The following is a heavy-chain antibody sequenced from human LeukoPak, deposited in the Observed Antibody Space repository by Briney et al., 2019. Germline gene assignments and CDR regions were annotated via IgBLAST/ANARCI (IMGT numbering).Heavy chain of an antibody. Sequence: PGRSLRLSCTASGFTFSSYAMHWVRQAPGKGLEWVAVISYDGSNKYYADSVQGRFTISRDNSKNTLYLQMNSLRAEDTAVYYCARDVRVEPGGYYYGMDVWGQGTTVTVSS. CDR1: GFTFSSYA. CDR2: ISYDGSNK. J-gene: IGHJ6*02. V-gene: IGHV3-30*04. CDR3: ARDVRVEPGGYYYGMDV. D-gene: IGHD1-26*01.